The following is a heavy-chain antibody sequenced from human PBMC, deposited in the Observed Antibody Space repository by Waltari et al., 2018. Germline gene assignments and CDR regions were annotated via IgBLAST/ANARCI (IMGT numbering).Heavy chain of an antibody. J-gene: IGHJ4*02. Sequence: QLQLQESGPGLVTQSVTLSLHCTVSCGSISSCSDYSGWVHQPPGKGLQWIGNVYYGVNTYYNPSLESRVTISIDTSKNQFSLNLNSVTAADTAVYFCARDPRRGTAAGTAYDYWGQGALVTVSS. V-gene: IGHV4-39*07. CDR2: VYYGVNT. CDR1: CGSISSCSDY. CDR3: ARDPRRGTAAGTAYDY. D-gene: IGHD6-13*01.